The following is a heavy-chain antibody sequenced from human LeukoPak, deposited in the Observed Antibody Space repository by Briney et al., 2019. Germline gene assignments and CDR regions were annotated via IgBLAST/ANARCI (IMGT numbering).Heavy chain of an antibody. J-gene: IGHJ6*02. D-gene: IGHD3-3*01. V-gene: IGHV3-23*01. CDR2: ISGSGGST. CDR1: GFTFSSYA. Sequence: GGSLRLSCAASGFTFSSYAMSWVRQAPGKGLEWVSAISGSGGSTYYADSVKGRFTISRDNSKNTLYLQMNSLRAEDTAVYYCAKDTLTYYDFWSGYWKPDYYYGMDVWGQGTTVTVSS. CDR3: AKDTLTYYDFWSGYWKPDYYYGMDV.